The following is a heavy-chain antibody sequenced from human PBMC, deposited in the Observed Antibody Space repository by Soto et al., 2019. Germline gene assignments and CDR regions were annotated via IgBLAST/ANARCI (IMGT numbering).Heavy chain of an antibody. D-gene: IGHD2-2*03. CDR2: IKQDGSET. CDR3: SRDMDNRGETWDAFDI. CDR1: GFTFSSYW. V-gene: IGHV3-7*03. Sequence: GGSLRLSCAASGFTFSSYWMSWVRQAPGKGLEWVANIKQDGSETYYVDSVKGRFTISRDNAKNSLYLQMNSLRAEDTAVYYGSRDMDNRGETWDAFDIWGQGTMVTVSS. J-gene: IGHJ3*02.